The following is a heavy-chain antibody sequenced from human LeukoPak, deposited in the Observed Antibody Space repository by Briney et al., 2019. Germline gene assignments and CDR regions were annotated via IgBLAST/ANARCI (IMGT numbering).Heavy chain of an antibody. CDR2: ISYDGSNK. J-gene: IGHJ4*02. D-gene: IGHD1-26*01. V-gene: IGHV3-30*03. CDR3: ARGLGATVRLDY. Sequence: GGSLRLSCAASGFTFSSYSMTGVRQAPGKGLEWVAVISYDGSNKYYADSVTGRFTISRDNSKNTLYLQMNSLRAEDTAVYYCARGLGATVRLDYWGQGTLVTVSS. CDR1: GFTFSSYS.